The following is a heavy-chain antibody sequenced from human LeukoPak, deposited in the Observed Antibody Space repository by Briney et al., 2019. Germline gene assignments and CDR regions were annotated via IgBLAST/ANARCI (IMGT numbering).Heavy chain of an antibody. J-gene: IGHJ6*02. Sequence: ASVKVSCKASGYTFTSYDINWVRQATGQGLEWMGWMNPNSGNTGYAQKFQGRVTMTGNTSISTAYMELSSLRSEDTAVYYCARVAPGGYSYGTYYYYYYGMDVWGQGTTVTVSS. CDR2: MNPNSGNT. D-gene: IGHD5-18*01. V-gene: IGHV1-8*01. CDR1: GYTFTSYD. CDR3: ARVAPGGYSYGTYYYYYYGMDV.